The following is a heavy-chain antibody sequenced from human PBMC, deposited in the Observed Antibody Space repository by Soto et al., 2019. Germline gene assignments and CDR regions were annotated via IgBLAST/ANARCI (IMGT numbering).Heavy chain of an antibody. CDR2: ISGTTT. D-gene: IGHD6-13*01. CDR3: ARSWDGYFDL. Sequence: ELQLVESGGGLVQPGGSLRLSCAASGFSFRSYEMNWVRQVPGKGLEWVAYISGTTTFYAESVKGRFTISRDNAKNSLYLQMDSLRAGDTAVYYCARSWDGYFDLWGQGTLVTVSS. V-gene: IGHV3-48*03. J-gene: IGHJ4*02. CDR1: GFSFRSYE.